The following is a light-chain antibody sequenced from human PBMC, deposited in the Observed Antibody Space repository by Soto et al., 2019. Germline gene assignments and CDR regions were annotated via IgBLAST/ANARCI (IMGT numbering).Light chain of an antibody. CDR2: DAS. V-gene: IGKV1-9*01. J-gene: IGKJ4*01. Sequence: DVQLTQSPSIMSASVGDRVSITCRASQGISTFLAWYQQHPGTAPKRLIYDASNLQSGVPSRFSGSGSGTEFTLTISSLQPEDFATYYCQQVNNYPLTFGGGTKVDIK. CDR3: QQVNNYPLT. CDR1: QGISTF.